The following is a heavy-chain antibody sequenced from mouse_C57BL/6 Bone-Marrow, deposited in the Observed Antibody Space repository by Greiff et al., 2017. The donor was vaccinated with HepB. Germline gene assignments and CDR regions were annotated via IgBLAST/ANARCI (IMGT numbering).Heavy chain of an antibody. CDR1: GYTFTSYG. Sequence: VQLQQSGAELARPGASVKLSCKASGYTFTSYGISWVKQRTGQGLEWIGEIYPRSGNTYYNEKFKGKATLTADKSSSTAYMELRSLTSEDSAVYFCARGGIYYGNYGYFDYWGRGTTLTVSS. V-gene: IGHV1-81*01. D-gene: IGHD2-1*01. CDR2: IYPRSGNT. J-gene: IGHJ2*01. CDR3: ARGGIYYGNYGYFDY.